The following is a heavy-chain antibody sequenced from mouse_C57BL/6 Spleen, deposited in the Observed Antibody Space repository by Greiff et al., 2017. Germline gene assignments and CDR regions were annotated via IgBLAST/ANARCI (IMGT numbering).Heavy chain of an antibody. V-gene: IGHV1-55*01. CDR2: IYPGSGST. J-gene: IGHJ4*01. CDR1: GYTFTSYW. Sequence: QVQLQQPGAELVKPGASVKMSCKASGYTFTSYWITWVKQRPGQGLEWIGDIYPGSGSTNYNEKFKGTATLTVDTSSSTAYMQLSSLTSEDTAVYYCARDMIRYAMDYWGQGTSVTVSS. CDR3: ARDMIRYAMDY. D-gene: IGHD2-4*01.